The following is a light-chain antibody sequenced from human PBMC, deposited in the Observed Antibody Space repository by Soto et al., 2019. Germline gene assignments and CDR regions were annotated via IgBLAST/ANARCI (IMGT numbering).Light chain of an antibody. Sequence: QSALTQPASVSGSPGQSITISCTGTSSDIGDYNYVSWYQQYPGRAPTLIIYDVSDRPSGVSDRFSGSKSGSTASLTISGLQAEDEADYYCSSYASSTVLFGGGTKLTVL. CDR1: SSDIGDYNY. CDR2: DVS. V-gene: IGLV2-14*01. J-gene: IGLJ2*01. CDR3: SSYASSTVL.